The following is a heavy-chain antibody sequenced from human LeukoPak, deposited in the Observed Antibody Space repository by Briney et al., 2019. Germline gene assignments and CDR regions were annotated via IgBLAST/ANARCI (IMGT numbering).Heavy chain of an antibody. D-gene: IGHD1-14*01. Sequence: GGSLRLSCAASGFIFSSYTMNWVRQAPGRGLEWVSYIGSSSTTIYYADSVRGRFTISRDNAKNSLYLQMNSLRAGDTAVYYCARGLTPNRSLFYYYYYYMDVWGKGTTVTISS. J-gene: IGHJ6*03. CDR1: GFIFSSYT. CDR2: IGSSSTTI. V-gene: IGHV3-48*01. CDR3: ARGLTPNRSLFYYYYYYMDV.